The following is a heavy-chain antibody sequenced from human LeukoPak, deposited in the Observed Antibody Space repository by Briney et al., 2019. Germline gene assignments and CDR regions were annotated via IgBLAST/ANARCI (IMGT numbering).Heavy chain of an antibody. CDR1: GFTFSHYW. CDR3: ARDFWGAYRVDFFDF. CDR2: IKQDGSET. J-gene: IGHJ4*02. V-gene: IGHV3-7*01. D-gene: IGHD3-3*01. Sequence: PGGSQSLSCAPSGFTFSHYWMRWVRRAPGEGLEWLANIKQDGSETYYMECVRRRFTISRDKAKKSLYLQMNSLRGDDTAVYYCARDFWGAYRVDFFDFWGQGTLVTVSS.